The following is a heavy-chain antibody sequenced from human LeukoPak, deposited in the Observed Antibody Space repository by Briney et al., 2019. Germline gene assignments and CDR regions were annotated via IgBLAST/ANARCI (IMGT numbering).Heavy chain of an antibody. CDR3: AKDLGY. V-gene: IGHV3-30*02. J-gene: IGHJ4*02. CDR1: GFTFMNYG. D-gene: IGHD3-16*01. Sequence: GGSLRLSCAASGFTFMNYGMHWVRQAPGKGLEWVAFIRFDGSDKFFSDSVKGRFTISRDNSKNTLYLQMNSLRAEDTAVYYCAKDLGYWGQGTLVTVSS. CDR2: IRFDGSDK.